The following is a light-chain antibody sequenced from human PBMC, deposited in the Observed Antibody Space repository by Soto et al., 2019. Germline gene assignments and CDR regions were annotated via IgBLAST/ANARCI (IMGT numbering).Light chain of an antibody. V-gene: IGKV3-20*01. Sequence: EIVFTQSPCTLSLSTGERATLSCRASQSVSYYLAWYQQKPGQAPRLLIYGASSRATGIPDRFSGSGSGTDFTLTISRLEPEDFAVYYCQQYGSSPRTFGQGTNVDIK. CDR2: GAS. CDR3: QQYGSSPRT. CDR1: QSVSYY. J-gene: IGKJ1*01.